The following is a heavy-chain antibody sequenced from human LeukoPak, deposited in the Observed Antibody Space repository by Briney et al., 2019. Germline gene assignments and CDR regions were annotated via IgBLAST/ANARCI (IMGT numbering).Heavy chain of an antibody. J-gene: IGHJ5*02. CDR2: IYYSGST. D-gene: IGHD1-26*01. CDR1: GGSISSYY. Sequence: SGTLSLTCTVSGGSISSYYWSWIRQPPGKGLEWIGYIYYSGSTNYNPSLKSRVTISVDTSKNQFSLKLSSVTAADTAVYYCARDREVLWFEPWGQGTLVTVSS. V-gene: IGHV4-59*01. CDR3: ARDREVLWFEP.